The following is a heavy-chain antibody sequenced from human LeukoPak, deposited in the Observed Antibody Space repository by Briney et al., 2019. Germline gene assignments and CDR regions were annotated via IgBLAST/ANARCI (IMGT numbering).Heavy chain of an antibody. CDR3: AKANSITIFGVISPVDY. Sequence: PGGSLRLSCVASGFTFSSYAMSWVRQAPGKGVEWVSTISDSGDNTYYADSVKGRFTISRDNSKNTLYLQMNSLRAEDTAVYYCAKANSITIFGVISPVDYWGQGTLVTVSS. V-gene: IGHV3-23*01. CDR1: GFTFSSYA. D-gene: IGHD3-3*01. CDR2: ISDSGDNT. J-gene: IGHJ4*02.